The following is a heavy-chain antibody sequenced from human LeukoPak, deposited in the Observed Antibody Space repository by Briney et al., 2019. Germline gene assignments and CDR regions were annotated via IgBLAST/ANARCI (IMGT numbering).Heavy chain of an antibody. Sequence: GGSLRLSCAASGFTFSSYWMSWVRQAPGKGLEWVANIKQDGSEKYYVDSVKGRFTISRDNAKNSLYLQMNSLRAEDTAVYYCAREDNGDHALGDYWGQGTLVTVSS. D-gene: IGHD4/OR15-4a*01. CDR3: AREDNGDHALGDY. CDR2: IKQDGSEK. V-gene: IGHV3-7*01. CDR1: GFTFSSYW. J-gene: IGHJ4*02.